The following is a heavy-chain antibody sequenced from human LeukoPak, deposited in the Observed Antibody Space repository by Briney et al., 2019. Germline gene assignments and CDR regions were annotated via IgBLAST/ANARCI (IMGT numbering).Heavy chain of an antibody. CDR1: GYTFTSYG. CDR3: AKAPYYYDSSGYLDY. D-gene: IGHD3-22*01. J-gene: IGHJ4*02. V-gene: IGHV1-18*01. Sequence: ASVKVSCKASGYTFTSYGISWVRQAPGQGLEWMGWISAYNGNTNYAQKLQGRVTMTTDTSTSTAYMELGSLRSDDTAVYYCAKAPYYYDSSGYLDYWGQGTLVTVSS. CDR2: ISAYNGNT.